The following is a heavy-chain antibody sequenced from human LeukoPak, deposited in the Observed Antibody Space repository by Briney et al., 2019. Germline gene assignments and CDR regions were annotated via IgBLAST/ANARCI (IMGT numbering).Heavy chain of an antibody. CDR3: ARVRGPTVTTWYFDL. J-gene: IGHJ2*01. Sequence: GGSLRLSCGASGFTFSTHGIIWVRQAPGKGLEWVSYISPRSATIYYADSMKGRFTISRDDARNSLFLQMHSLRAGDTAVHYCARVRGPTVTTWYFDLWGRGTLVTVSS. V-gene: IGHV3-48*01. D-gene: IGHD4-17*01. CDR1: GFTFSTHG. CDR2: ISPRSATI.